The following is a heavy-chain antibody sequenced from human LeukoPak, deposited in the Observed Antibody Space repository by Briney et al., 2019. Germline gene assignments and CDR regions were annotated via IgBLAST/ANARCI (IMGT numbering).Heavy chain of an antibody. CDR1: GFTFSDYA. Sequence: GGSLRLSCAASGFTFSDYAMSWVRQAPGKGLDWVSAISGSGSTTYSADSVKGRFTISRDNSKNTLYLQMNSLRAEDTAVYYCAKDLRGGYSYGGLDYWGQGTLVTVSS. J-gene: IGHJ4*02. D-gene: IGHD5-18*01. CDR2: ISGSGSTT. CDR3: AKDLRGGYSYGGLDY. V-gene: IGHV3-23*01.